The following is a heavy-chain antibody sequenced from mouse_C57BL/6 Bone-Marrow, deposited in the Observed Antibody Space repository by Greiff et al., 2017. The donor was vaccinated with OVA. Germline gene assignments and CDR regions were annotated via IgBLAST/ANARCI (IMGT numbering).Heavy chain of an antibody. CDR2: IWSDGST. V-gene: IGHV2-6*03. CDR1: GFSLTSYG. J-gene: IGHJ3*01. Sequence: VKLMESGPGLVAPSQSLSITCTVSGFSLTSYGVHWVRQPPGKGLEWLVVIWSDGSTTYNSALKSRLSISKDNSKSQVFLKMNSLQTDDTAMYYGARLYDYDGRPPEFAYWGQGTLVTVSA. CDR3: ARLYDYDGRPPEFAY. D-gene: IGHD2-4*01.